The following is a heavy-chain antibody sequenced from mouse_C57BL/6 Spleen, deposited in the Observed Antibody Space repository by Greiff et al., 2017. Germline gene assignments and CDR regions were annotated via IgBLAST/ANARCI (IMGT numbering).Heavy chain of an antibody. D-gene: IGHD2-5*01. V-gene: IGHV14-4*01. CDR3: TTYYSNYAAY. CDR2: IDPENGDT. CDR1: GFNIKDDY. Sequence: DVQLQESGAELVRPGASVKLSCTASGFNIKDDYMHWVKQRPEQGLEWIGWIDPENGDTEYASKFQGKATITADTSSNTAYLQLSSLTSEDTAVYYCTTYYSNYAAYWGQGTLVTVSA. J-gene: IGHJ3*01.